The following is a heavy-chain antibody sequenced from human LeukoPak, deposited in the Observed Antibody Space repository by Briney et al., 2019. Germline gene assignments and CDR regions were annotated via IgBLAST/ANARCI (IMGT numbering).Heavy chain of an antibody. D-gene: IGHD1-26*01. J-gene: IGHJ6*02. V-gene: IGHV3-21*01. CDR2: ISSSSSYI. Sequence: GGSLRLSCAASGFTFSDYSINWVRQAPGKGLEWVSSISSSSSYIYYADPQKGRFAISRDNAKNSLYLRINSLRAEDTAVYYCESDAASVGATDVPPKHYYGMDVWGQGTTVTVSS. CDR3: ESDAASVGATDVPPKHYYGMDV. CDR1: GFTFSDYS.